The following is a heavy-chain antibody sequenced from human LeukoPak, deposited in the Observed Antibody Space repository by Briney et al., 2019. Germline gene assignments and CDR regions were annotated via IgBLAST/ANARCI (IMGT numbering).Heavy chain of an antibody. J-gene: IGHJ6*03. CDR3: ARGRVTTIANYYYYYIDV. Sequence: PSQTLSLTCAISGDSVSSNSAAWTWIRQSPSRGLEWLGRTYYRSKWSDDYAVFVKSRITINPDTSKNQFSLHLNSVTPEDTAVYYCARGRVTTIANYYYYYIDVWGEGTTVTVSS. V-gene: IGHV6-1*01. D-gene: IGHD4-17*01. CDR1: GDSVSSNSAA. CDR2: TYYRSKWSD.